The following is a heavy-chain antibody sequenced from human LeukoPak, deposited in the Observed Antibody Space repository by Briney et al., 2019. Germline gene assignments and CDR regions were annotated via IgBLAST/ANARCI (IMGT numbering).Heavy chain of an antibody. CDR3: ARGRREQRVEFDY. D-gene: IGHD1/OR15-1a*01. V-gene: IGHV4-34*01. J-gene: IGHJ4*02. CDR2: INHSGST. Sequence: SETLSLTCAVYGGSFSGYYWSWIRQPPGKGREWIGEINHSGSTNYNPSLKSRVTISVDTSKNQFSLKLSSVTAADTAVYYCARGRREQRVEFDYWGQGTLVTVSS. CDR1: GGSFSGYY.